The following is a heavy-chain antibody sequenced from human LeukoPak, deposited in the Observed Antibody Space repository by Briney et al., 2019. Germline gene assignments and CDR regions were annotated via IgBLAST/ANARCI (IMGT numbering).Heavy chain of an antibody. CDR3: AREEPDAFDI. Sequence: GGSLRLSCVASGFTFSSYIMHWVRQAPGKGLEWVAFISSDGRYEYADSVKGRFTISRDNSENTVYLQMNSLRVEDTAVYYCAREEPDAFDIWGQGTMVTVSS. J-gene: IGHJ3*02. D-gene: IGHD1-14*01. CDR2: ISSDGRYE. CDR1: GFTFSSYI. V-gene: IGHV3-30*04.